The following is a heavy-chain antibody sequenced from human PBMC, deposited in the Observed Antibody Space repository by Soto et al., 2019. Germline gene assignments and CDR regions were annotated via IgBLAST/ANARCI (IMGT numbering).Heavy chain of an antibody. V-gene: IGHV4-39*05. D-gene: IGHD2-2*01. Sequence: ASETPSLTCTVSGGSISSSNYYWGWIRQPPGEGLEWIGRIYYSGSTYSNPSLKSRFTMSVDTSKSQFSLKLSSVTAADTAVYYCATFKDIVVVPAAPQGLMRPSGAFDIWGQGTMVTVSS. J-gene: IGHJ3*02. CDR3: ATFKDIVVVPAAPQGLMRPSGAFDI. CDR2: IYYSGST. CDR1: GGSISSSNYY.